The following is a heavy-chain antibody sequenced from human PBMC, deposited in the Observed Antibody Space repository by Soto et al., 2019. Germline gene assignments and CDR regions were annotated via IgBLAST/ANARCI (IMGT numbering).Heavy chain of an antibody. D-gene: IGHD4-4*01. J-gene: IGHJ4*02. CDR2: IIPILDTT. Sequence: QVQLVQSGAEVKKPGSSVRVSCKASGGTSSSYAITWMRQAPGQGLEWMGGIIPILDTTDYAQKFQGRVTFTADASTSTVSMELMRLTSEETDVYYCSSGGTTVNRRFDFWGQGTLVTVSS. V-gene: IGHV1-69*01. CDR3: SSGGTTVNRRFDF. CDR1: GGTSSSYA.